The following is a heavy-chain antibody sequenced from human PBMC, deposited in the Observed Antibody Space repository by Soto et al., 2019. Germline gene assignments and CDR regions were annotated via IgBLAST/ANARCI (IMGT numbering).Heavy chain of an antibody. V-gene: IGHV1-3*01. CDR1: GYTFTSYA. Sequence: VKVSCKASGYTFTSYAMHWVRQAPGQRLEWMGWINAGNGNTKYSQKFQGRVTITRDTSASTAYMELSSLRSEDTAVYYCARVGSGWYDRPFDYWGQGTLVTVSS. CDR2: INAGNGNT. CDR3: ARVGSGWYDRPFDY. J-gene: IGHJ4*02. D-gene: IGHD6-19*01.